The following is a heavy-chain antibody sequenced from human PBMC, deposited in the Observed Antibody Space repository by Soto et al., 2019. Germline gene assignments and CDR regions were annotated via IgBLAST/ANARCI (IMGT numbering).Heavy chain of an antibody. Sequence: QVQLVESGGGVVQPGRSLSLSCAASGFTFSRYAMHWVRQAPGKGLEWVAVLWFDGSNKYYADAVRGRFTISRDNSKNTLFLQMNSLRAEDTAVYYCARDYYDLWSGYSPFKYWGQGTLVTVSS. V-gene: IGHV3-33*01. D-gene: IGHD3-3*01. J-gene: IGHJ4*02. CDR3: ARDYYDLWSGYSPFKY. CDR1: GFTFSRYA. CDR2: LWFDGSNK.